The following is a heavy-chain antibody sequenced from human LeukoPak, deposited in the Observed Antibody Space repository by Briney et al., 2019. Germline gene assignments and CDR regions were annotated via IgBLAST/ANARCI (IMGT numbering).Heavy chain of an antibody. Sequence: SETLSLTCTVSGGSISRGDYYWSWLRQPPGKGLEWIGYIYYSGSTYYNPSLKSRITISVNTSKNQLSLKLSSVTAAATAAYYCARDYGDYEGQWGQGTLVTVSS. CDR2: IYYSGST. J-gene: IGHJ4*02. CDR3: ARDYGDYEGQ. D-gene: IGHD4-17*01. CDR1: GGSISRGDYY. V-gene: IGHV4-30-4*01.